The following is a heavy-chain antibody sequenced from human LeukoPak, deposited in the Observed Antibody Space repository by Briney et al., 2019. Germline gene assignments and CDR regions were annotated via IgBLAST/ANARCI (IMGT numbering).Heavy chain of an antibody. D-gene: IGHD3-22*01. Sequence: SETLSLTCTVSGGSISSGGYYWSWIRQHPGKGLEWIGYTYYSGSTYYNPSLKSRVTISVDTSKNQFSLKLSSVTAADTAVYYCARASGYYYYYYGMDVWGQGTTVTASS. V-gene: IGHV4-31*03. CDR2: TYYSGST. CDR1: GGSISSGGYY. CDR3: ARASGYYYYYYGMDV. J-gene: IGHJ6*02.